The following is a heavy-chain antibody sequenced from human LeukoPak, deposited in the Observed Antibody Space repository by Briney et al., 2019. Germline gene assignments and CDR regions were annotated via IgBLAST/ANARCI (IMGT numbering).Heavy chain of an antibody. CDR3: ARGLTYYFDSSGSHTRLLFDY. CDR1: GFTFSSYW. CDR2: IYYSGST. Sequence: GSLRLSCAASGFTFSSYWMSWVRQVPGKGLEWIGTIYYSGSTSYNPSLKSRVTISVDASKNHFSLKLSSVTAADTAVYYCARGLTYYFDSSGSHTRLLFDYWGQGTLVTVSS. V-gene: IGHV4-39*07. J-gene: IGHJ4*02. D-gene: IGHD3-22*01.